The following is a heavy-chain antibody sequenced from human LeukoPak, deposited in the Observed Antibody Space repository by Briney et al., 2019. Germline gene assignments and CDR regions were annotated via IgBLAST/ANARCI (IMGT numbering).Heavy chain of an antibody. CDR2: LSGSGAST. CDR3: AKGSDRSGSYYLDY. V-gene: IGHV3-23*01. CDR1: AFTFGNYA. J-gene: IGHJ4*02. D-gene: IGHD3-10*01. Sequence: GGSLRLSCAASAFTFGNYAMNWVRQAPGKGLKWFSGLSGSGASTYYADSVKGRFTISRDSSKNTLYLQMNRLRAGDTAVYYCAKGSDRSGSYYLDYWGQGTLVTVSS.